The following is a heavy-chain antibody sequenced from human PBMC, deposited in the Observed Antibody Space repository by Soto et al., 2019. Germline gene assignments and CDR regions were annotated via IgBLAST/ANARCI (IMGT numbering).Heavy chain of an antibody. V-gene: IGHV3-30-3*01. Sequence: PGGSLRLSCAASGFTFSSCAMHWVRQAPGKGLEWVALISYDGSNKYYADSVKGRFTISRDNSKNTLYLQMNSLRAEDTAVYYCARVTVRYDILTGYYTIDYWGQGTLVTVSS. D-gene: IGHD3-9*01. CDR3: ARVTVRYDILTGYYTIDY. CDR1: GFTFSSCA. CDR2: ISYDGSNK. J-gene: IGHJ4*02.